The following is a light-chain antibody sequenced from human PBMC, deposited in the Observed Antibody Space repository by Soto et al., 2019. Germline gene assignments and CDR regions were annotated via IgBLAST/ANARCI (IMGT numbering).Light chain of an antibody. CDR1: QSVSSY. V-gene: IGKV3-15*01. CDR2: GAS. CDR3: QQYNNWPPWT. Sequence: EIVMTQSPATLSVSPGERATLSCRASQSVSSYLAWYQQKPGQAPRLLIYGASTRATGIPARFSGSGSRTEFTLTISSLQSEDFAVYYCQQYNNWPPWTFGQGTKVAIK. J-gene: IGKJ1*01.